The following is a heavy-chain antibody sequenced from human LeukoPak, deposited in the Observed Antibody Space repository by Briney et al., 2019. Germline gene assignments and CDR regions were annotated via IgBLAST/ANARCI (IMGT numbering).Heavy chain of an antibody. CDR2: IYYSGST. CDR3: ARDRTGNNWFDP. J-gene: IGHJ5*01. Sequence: PSETLSLTCTISGGSISNYYWSWIRQPPGKGLEWIGYIYYSGSTKYNPSLKSRVTISVDTSKNQFSLRLSSVTAADTAVYYCARDRTGNNWFDPWGQGTLVTVSS. D-gene: IGHD1-1*01. CDR1: GGSISNYY. V-gene: IGHV4-59*01.